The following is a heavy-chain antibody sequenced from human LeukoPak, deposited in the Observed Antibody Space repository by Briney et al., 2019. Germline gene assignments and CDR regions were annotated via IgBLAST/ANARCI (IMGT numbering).Heavy chain of an antibody. CDR2: IYSDRRT. D-gene: IGHD1-26*01. CDR1: GFIVSSSY. CDR3: AKVGLVGATHYFDY. Sequence: PGGSLRLSCTASGFIVSSSYMSWVRQAPGKGPEWVSIIYSDRRTYYAESVKGRFTISRDDSQNMVFLQMDSLRAEDTAVYYCAKVGLVGATHYFDYWGQGTLVTVSS. J-gene: IGHJ4*02. V-gene: IGHV3-53*01.